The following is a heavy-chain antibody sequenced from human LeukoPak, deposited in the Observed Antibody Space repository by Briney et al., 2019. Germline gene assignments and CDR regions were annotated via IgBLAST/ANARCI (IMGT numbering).Heavy chain of an antibody. D-gene: IGHD3-3*01. J-gene: IGHJ4*02. CDR2: INPSSGGT. CDR1: GYIFTKYY. V-gene: IGHV1-2*06. Sequence: GASVKVSCKASGYIFTKYYMFWVRQAPGQGLEWMGRINPSSGGTDHAQKFQGRVTMTRDTSISTAYMELSRLRSEDTAVYYCAIKSTYYDFNWGQGTLVTVSS. CDR3: AIKSTYYDFN.